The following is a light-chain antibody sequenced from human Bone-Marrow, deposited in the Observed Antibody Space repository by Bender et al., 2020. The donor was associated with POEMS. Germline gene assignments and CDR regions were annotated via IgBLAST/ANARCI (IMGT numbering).Light chain of an antibody. CDR3: SSYAGNNKWV. J-gene: IGLJ3*02. CDR2: EVS. V-gene: IGLV2-8*01. Sequence: QSALTQPASVSGSPGQSITISCTGTSSDVGGYNHVSWYQQYPGEAPKLKVYEVSERPSGVSERFSGSKSGNTASLTVSGLQAEDEADYYCSSYAGNNKWVFGGGTKLTVL. CDR1: SSDVGGYNH.